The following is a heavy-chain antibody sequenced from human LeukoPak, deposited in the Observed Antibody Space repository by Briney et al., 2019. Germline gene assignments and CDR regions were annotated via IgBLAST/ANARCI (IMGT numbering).Heavy chain of an antibody. J-gene: IGHJ4*02. CDR3: ASKPTQWLVQVY. CDR2: ISSSSSYI. D-gene: IGHD6-19*01. V-gene: IGHV3-21*01. Sequence: RGSLRLSCAASGVTFSSYSMNWVREAPGERLEWVSSISSSSSYIYYADSVKGRFTISRDNAKNSLYLQMNSLRAEDTAVYYCASKPTQWLVQVYWGQGTLVTVSS. CDR1: GVTFSSYS.